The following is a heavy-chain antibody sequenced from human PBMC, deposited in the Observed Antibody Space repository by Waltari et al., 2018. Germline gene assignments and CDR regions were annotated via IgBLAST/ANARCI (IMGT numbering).Heavy chain of an antibody. CDR3: ARGGMTTVINYYYYMDV. J-gene: IGHJ6*03. CDR2: IVPIVGTA. D-gene: IGHD4-4*01. CDR1: GGTFSSYA. Sequence: QVQLVQSGAEVKKPGSSVKVSCKASGGTFSSYAISWVRKAPGQGLEWMGGIVPIVGTANYAQKFQGRVTITADESTSTAYMELSSLRSEDTAVYYCARGGMTTVINYYYYMDVWGKGTTVTVSS. V-gene: IGHV1-69*12.